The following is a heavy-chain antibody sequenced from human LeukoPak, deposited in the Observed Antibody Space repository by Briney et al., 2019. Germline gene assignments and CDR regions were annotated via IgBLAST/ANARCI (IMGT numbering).Heavy chain of an antibody. CDR3: ARETYSSGYFGYYGMDV. D-gene: IGHD3-22*01. CDR1: GYTFTSYA. Sequence: ASVKVSCKASGYTFTSYAMNWVRQAPGQELEWMGWINTNTGNPTYAQGFTGRFVFSLDTSVSTAYLQISSLKAEDTAVYYCARETYSSGYFGYYGMDVWGQGTTVTVSS. CDR2: INTNTGNP. J-gene: IGHJ6*02. V-gene: IGHV7-4-1*02.